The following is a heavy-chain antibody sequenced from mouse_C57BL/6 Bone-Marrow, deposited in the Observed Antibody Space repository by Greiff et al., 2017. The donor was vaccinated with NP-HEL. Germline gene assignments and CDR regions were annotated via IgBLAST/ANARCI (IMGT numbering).Heavy chain of an antibody. V-gene: IGHV1-50*01. CDR2: IDPSDSYT. J-gene: IGHJ3*01. D-gene: IGHD2-4*01. CDR1: GYTFTSYW. CDR3: ARGDYDHY. Sequence: QVQLQQPGAELVKPGASVKLSCKASGYTFTSYWMQWVKQRPGQGLEWIGEIDPSDSYTNYNQKFKGKATLTVDTSSSTAYMQLSSLTSEDSAVYDCARGDYDHYWGQGTLVTVSA.